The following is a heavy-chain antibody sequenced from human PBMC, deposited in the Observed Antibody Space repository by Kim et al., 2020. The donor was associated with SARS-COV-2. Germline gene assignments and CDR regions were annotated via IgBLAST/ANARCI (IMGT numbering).Heavy chain of an antibody. CDR3: ARSSLLDFDY. D-gene: IGHD2-15*01. V-gene: IGHV1-2*06. CDR1: GYTFTDYH. CDR2: LSANSGGT. J-gene: IGHJ4*02. Sequence: ASVKVSCKASGYTFTDYHIHWVRQAPGQGLEWMGRLSANSGGTNYAQRFQGRVTMTRDTSIRTVYLEMTRLRSDDTAVYYCARSSLLDFDYWGQGTLVTV.